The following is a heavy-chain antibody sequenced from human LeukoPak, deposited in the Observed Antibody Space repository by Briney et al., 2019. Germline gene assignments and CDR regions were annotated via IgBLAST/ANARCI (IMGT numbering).Heavy chain of an antibody. CDR1: GGSISSYY. V-gene: IGHV4-59*01. D-gene: IGHD5-24*01. J-gene: IGHJ4*02. CDR2: IYYSGST. Sequence: PSETLSLTCTVSGGSISSYYWSWIRQPPGKGLEWIGYIYYSGSTKYNPSLTCRVTISVDTSKNQFSLNLSSVTAADTAVYYCARADMATNPFDYWGQGTLVTVSS. CDR3: ARADMATNPFDY.